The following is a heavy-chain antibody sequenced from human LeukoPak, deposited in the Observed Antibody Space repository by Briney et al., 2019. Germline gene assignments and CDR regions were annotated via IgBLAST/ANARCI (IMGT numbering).Heavy chain of an antibody. CDR1: GFTFRSFD. CDR2: ISYDATNK. Sequence: GGTLRLSCAASGFTFRSFDMHWVRQARGKGREWVAVISYDATNKYYADSVKGRFTLSRDNSKNTLYLQTNTLRDEDTAVYYCAKASSNYFYYFEYWGQGTLVTVSS. J-gene: IGHJ4*02. CDR3: AKASSNYFYYFEY. D-gene: IGHD2/OR15-2a*01. V-gene: IGHV3-30*18.